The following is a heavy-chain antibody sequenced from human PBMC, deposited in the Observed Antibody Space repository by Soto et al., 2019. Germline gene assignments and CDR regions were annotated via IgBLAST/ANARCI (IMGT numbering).Heavy chain of an antibody. V-gene: IGHV4-61*01. D-gene: IGHD1-7*01. Sequence: ASETLSLTCTVSGGSVSSSFFYWSWVRQPPGQRLEWIGYIYYTGTTNYNPSLASRVAMSVDTSKKQFTLNLRSLTAADTAVYYCARGLDWNFTGGGAFDIWGQGTMVTVSS. CDR1: GGSVSSSFFY. CDR3: ARGLDWNFTGGGAFDI. J-gene: IGHJ3*02. CDR2: IYYTGTT.